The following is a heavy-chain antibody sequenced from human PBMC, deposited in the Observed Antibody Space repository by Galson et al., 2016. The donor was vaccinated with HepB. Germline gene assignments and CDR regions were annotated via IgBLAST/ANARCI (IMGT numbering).Heavy chain of an antibody. CDR1: GGSISNNQY. V-gene: IGHV4-59*08. D-gene: IGHD1-1*01. J-gene: IGHJ2*01. CDR3: ARVYFNNYRRWYFDL. Sequence: SETLSLTCTVSGGSISNNQYWSWIRLSPGRGLEWIGYVYHSGSTNYNPSLESRLSLSVDTAEHQFSLTLTSVTATDTAVYYCARVYFNNYRRWYFDLWGRGTLVTGSS. CDR2: VYHSGST.